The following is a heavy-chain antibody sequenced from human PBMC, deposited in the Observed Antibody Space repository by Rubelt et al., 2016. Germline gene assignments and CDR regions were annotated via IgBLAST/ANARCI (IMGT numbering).Heavy chain of an antibody. CDR3: ARGQYVPINGVDY. CDR1: GFTFSSYA. D-gene: IGHD3-10*01. Sequence: CPASGFTFSSYAMHWVRQAPGKGLEWVAVISYDGSNKYYADSVKGRFTISRDNSKNTLYLQMNSLRAEDTAVYYCARGQYVPINGVDYWGQGTLVTVSS. J-gene: IGHJ4*02. CDR2: ISYDGSNK. V-gene: IGHV3-30*04.